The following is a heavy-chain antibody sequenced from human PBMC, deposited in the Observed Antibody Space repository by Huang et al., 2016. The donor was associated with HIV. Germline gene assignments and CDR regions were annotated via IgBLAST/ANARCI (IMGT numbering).Heavy chain of an antibody. Sequence: QVQLQQWGAGLLKPSETLSLTCAVYDESFNGYYWTWIRQPPGKGLEWIAEINNGRNTNYNPSLKSRLTLSVDASKKQFSLRLKSVTAADTAVYFCARGRKWLQLRGAYYPDSWGQGTQVIVSP. CDR1: DESFNGYY. D-gene: IGHD6-19*01. CDR2: INNGRNT. V-gene: IGHV4-34*01. CDR3: ARGRKWLQLRGAYYPDS. J-gene: IGHJ4*02.